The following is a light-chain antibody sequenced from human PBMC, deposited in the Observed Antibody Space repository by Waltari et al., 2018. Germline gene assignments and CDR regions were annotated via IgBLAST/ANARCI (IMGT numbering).Light chain of an antibody. CDR2: DDS. J-gene: IGLJ2*01. CDR3: QVWDSNTYHVV. V-gene: IGLV3-21*03. CDR1: NIGSKS. Sequence: SYVLTQPPSVSVAPGKTARITRGGNNIGSKSVHWYQQKPGQAPVLVVYDDSGRPSGIPERFSGCNSGNTATLTISRVEAGDEADYYCQVWDSNTYHVVVGGGTKLTVL.